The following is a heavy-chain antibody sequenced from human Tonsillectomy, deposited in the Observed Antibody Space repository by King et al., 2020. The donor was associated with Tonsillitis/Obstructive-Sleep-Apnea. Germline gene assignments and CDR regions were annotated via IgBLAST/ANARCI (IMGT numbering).Heavy chain of an antibody. CDR2: INPNSGGT. CDR3: ARDGNKIMDVVPAAYNWFDP. J-gene: IGHJ5*02. V-gene: IGHV1-2*04. CDR1: GYTFTGYY. Sequence: VQLVESGAEVKKPGASVKVSCKASGYTFTGYYMHWVRQAPGQGLEWMVWINPNSGGTNYAQKFHGWVTMTRDTSISTAYMELSRLRADDTAVYYCARDGNKIMDVVPAAYNWFDPWGQGTLVTVSS. D-gene: IGHD2-2*01.